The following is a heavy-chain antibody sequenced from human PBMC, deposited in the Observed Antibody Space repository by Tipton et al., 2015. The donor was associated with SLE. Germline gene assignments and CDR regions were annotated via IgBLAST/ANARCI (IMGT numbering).Heavy chain of an antibody. J-gene: IGHJ4*02. Sequence: TLSLTCTVSGGSVSSGSYYWSWIRQPPGKGLEWIGYIYYSGSTNYNPSLKSRVTISVDTSKNQFSLKLSSVTAADTAVYYCARDNGSGSYSGYWGQGTLVTVSS. CDR1: GGSVSSGSYY. D-gene: IGHD3-10*01. V-gene: IGHV4-61*01. CDR2: IYYSGST. CDR3: ARDNGSGSYSGY.